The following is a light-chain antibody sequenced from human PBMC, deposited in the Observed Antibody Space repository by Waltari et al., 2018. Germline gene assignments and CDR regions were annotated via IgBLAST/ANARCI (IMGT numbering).Light chain of an antibody. CDR1: NIESKS. V-gene: IGLV3-21*01. Sequence: SYVLTQPPSVSVAPGETARITCGGNNIESKSVHWYRQRPGQAPVLVISYDSDRPSGIPERFSGSNSGNPATLTISRVEAGDEADYYCQVWDANTDPGVFGTGTEVTVL. CDR3: QVWDANTDPGV. J-gene: IGLJ1*01. CDR2: YDS.